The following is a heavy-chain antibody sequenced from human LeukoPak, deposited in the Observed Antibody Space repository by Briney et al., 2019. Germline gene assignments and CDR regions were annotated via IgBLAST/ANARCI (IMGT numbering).Heavy chain of an antibody. V-gene: IGHV3-23*01. CDR1: GFTFSSYG. J-gene: IGHJ4*02. CDR2: ISGSGGST. Sequence: GGSLRLSCAASGFTFSSYGMSWVRQAPGKGLEWVSAISGSGGSTYYADSVKGRFTISRDNSKNTLYLQMNSLRAEDTAVYYCAKGGYSSSWFDHYFDYWGQGTLVTVSS. D-gene: IGHD6-13*01. CDR3: AKGGYSSSWFDHYFDY.